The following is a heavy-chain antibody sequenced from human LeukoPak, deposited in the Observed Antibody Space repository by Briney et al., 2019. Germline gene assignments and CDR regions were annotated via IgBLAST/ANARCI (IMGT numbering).Heavy chain of an antibody. CDR1: GGSISSGGYY. D-gene: IGHD2-2*01. Sequence: PSETLSLTCTVSGGSISSGGYYWSWIRQHPGKGLEWIGYIYYSGSTYYNPSLKSRVTISVDTSKNQFSLKLSSVTAADTAVYYCARASKELGYCSSTSCIPGVYYYYYGMDVWGQGTTVTVS. V-gene: IGHV4-31*03. CDR3: ARASKELGYCSSTSCIPGVYYYYYGMDV. J-gene: IGHJ6*02. CDR2: IYYSGST.